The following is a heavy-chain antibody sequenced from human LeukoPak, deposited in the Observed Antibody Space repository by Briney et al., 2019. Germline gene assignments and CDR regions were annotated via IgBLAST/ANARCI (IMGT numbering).Heavy chain of an antibody. D-gene: IGHD3-3*01. J-gene: IGHJ5*02. CDR3: VKGGGIVLRFLEWLLDT. V-gene: IGHV3-23*01. CDR1: GFTFSRHA. Sequence: GASLRLSCAASGFTFSRHAMSWVRQAPGKGLEWVSGISGNGPDTFYADSVKGRFIISRDNSDNTVYLQMNSLRVEDTAMYYCVKGGGIVLRFLEWLLDTWGRGTLVVVSS. CDR2: ISGNGPDT.